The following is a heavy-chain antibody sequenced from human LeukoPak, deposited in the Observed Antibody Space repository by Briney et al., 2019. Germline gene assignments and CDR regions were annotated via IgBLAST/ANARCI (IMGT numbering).Heavy chain of an antibody. CDR2: IYYSGST. CDR3: ARGSAVAGMDV. CDR1: GYSISSSYY. J-gene: IGHJ6*04. D-gene: IGHD6-19*01. V-gene: IGHV4-38-2*02. Sequence: SETLSLTCTVSGYSISSSYYWGWIRQPPGKGLEWIGSIYYSGSTYYNPSLKSRVTISVDTSKNQFSLKLSSVTAADTAVYYCARGSAVAGMDVWGKGTTVTVSS.